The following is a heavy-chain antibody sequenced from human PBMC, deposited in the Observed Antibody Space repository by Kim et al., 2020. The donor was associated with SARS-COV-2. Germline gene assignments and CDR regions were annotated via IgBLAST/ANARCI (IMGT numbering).Heavy chain of an antibody. CDR3: ARGSAAWFGELLSLNWFDP. J-gene: IGHJ5*02. CDR2: INPNSGGT. CDR1: GYTFTGYY. D-gene: IGHD3-10*01. Sequence: ASVKVSCKASGYTFTGYYMHWVRQAPGQGLEWMGWINPNSGGTNYAQKFQGWVTMTRDTSISTAYMELSRLRSDDTAVYYCARGSAAWFGELLSLNWFDPWGQGTLVTVSS. V-gene: IGHV1-2*04.